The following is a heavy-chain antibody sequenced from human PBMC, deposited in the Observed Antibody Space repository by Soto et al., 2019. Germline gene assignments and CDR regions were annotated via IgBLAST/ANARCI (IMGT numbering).Heavy chain of an antibody. D-gene: IGHD6-13*01. CDR2: VSSSSSTI. J-gene: IGHJ5*02. Sequence: GGSLRLSCADSGFTFSSYSMNWVRQAPGKGLEWVSYVSSSSSTIYYADSVKGRFTISRDNAKNSLYLQMNSLRDEDTAVYYCARVGPPVSSSWANGFDPWGQGTLVTVSS. CDR1: GFTFSSYS. CDR3: ARVGPPVSSSWANGFDP. V-gene: IGHV3-48*02.